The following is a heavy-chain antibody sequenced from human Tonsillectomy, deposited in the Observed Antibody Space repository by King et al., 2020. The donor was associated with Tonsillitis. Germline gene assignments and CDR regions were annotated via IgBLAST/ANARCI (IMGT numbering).Heavy chain of an antibody. Sequence: VQLVESGGGVVQPGGSLRLSCAASGFTFDDYAMHWVRQAPGKGLEWVFLIIGDGGSTYYAASCKGQFTISRDNSKNSLDLQMNSLSTEDTALYYCAKDGYSSSSVFDYWGQGTLVTVSS. J-gene: IGHJ4*02. V-gene: IGHV3-43*02. CDR1: GFTFDDYA. D-gene: IGHD6-6*01. CDR2: IIGDGGST. CDR3: AKDGYSSSSVFDY.